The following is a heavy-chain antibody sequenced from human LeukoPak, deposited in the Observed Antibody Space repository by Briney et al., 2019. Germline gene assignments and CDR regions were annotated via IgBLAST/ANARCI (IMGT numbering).Heavy chain of an antibody. V-gene: IGHV4-34*01. Sequence: SETLSLTCAVYGGSFSGYYWSWIRQPPGKGLEWIGEINHSGSTKYNPSLKSRVTIFGDTSKNQFFLKLSSVTAADTAVYYCARARYVNSFYAFDIWGQGTLVTVSS. CDR2: INHSGST. D-gene: IGHD3-9*01. CDR3: ARARYVNSFYAFDI. J-gene: IGHJ3*02. CDR1: GGSFSGYY.